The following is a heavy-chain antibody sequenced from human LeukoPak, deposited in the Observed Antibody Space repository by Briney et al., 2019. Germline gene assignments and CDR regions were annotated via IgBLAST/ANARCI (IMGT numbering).Heavy chain of an antibody. V-gene: IGHV1-2*02. Sequence: ASVKVSCKASGYTFTGFYMHWVRQAPGQGLEWMGWINPNSGDTNYAQMFQGRVTMTRDTSISTAYMELSRLRSDDTAVYYCARDRGVDYCSGGSCSHYYYYMDVWGKGTTVTISS. J-gene: IGHJ6*03. CDR3: ARDRGVDYCSGGSCSHYYYYMDV. CDR2: INPNSGDT. CDR1: GYTFTGFY. D-gene: IGHD2-15*01.